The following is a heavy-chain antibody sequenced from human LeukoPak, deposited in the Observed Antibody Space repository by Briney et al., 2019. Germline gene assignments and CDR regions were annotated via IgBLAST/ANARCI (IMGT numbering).Heavy chain of an antibody. CDR1: GFTFSSYW. D-gene: IGHD1-26*01. J-gene: IGHJ5*02. CDR3: ARASGSYLSYNWFDP. Sequence: GGSLRLSCAASGFTFSSYWMSWVRQAPGKGLEWVANIKQDGSEKYYVDSVKGRFTISRDNAKNSLYLQMNSLRAEDTAVYYCARASGSYLSYNWFDPWGQGTLVTVSS. V-gene: IGHV3-7*01. CDR2: IKQDGSEK.